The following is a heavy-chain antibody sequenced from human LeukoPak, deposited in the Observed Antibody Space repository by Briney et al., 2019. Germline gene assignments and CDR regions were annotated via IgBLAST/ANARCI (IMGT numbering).Heavy chain of an antibody. CDR2: IKSETNGGTA. CDR3: TTNPGSWGDF. CDR1: GLTFSNAW. D-gene: IGHD2-15*01. Sequence: GGSLRLSCAVSGLTFSNAWMNWVRQAPGKGLEWVAHIKSETNGGTADYAAAVEGRFTISRDDSKNTLYLQMNSLKIEDTAVYFCTTNPGSWGDFWGRGSLVTVSS. J-gene: IGHJ4*02. V-gene: IGHV3-15*07.